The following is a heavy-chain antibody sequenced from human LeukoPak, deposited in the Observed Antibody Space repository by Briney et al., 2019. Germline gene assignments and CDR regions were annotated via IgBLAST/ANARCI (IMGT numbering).Heavy chain of an antibody. CDR2: ISSNGGST. J-gene: IGHJ4*02. CDR1: GLTFSSYS. Sequence: PPGGSLRLSCAASGLTFSSYSMHWVRQAPGKGLEYVSAISSNGGSTYYANSVKGRFTISRDNSKNTLYLQMGSLRAEDMAVYYCARVRSAAGLDYWGQGTLVIVSS. D-gene: IGHD6-13*01. V-gene: IGHV3-64*01. CDR3: ARVRSAAGLDY.